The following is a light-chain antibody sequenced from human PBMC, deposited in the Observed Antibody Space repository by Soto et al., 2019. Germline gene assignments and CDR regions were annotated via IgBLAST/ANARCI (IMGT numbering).Light chain of an antibody. CDR1: QSVRNY. Sequence: EVVLTQSPATLSLSPGESATLSCRASQSVRNYLAWYQQKPGQSPRLLIYDAYNRADGIPARFTGSGSGTDFTLTISSLEPEDFAVYFCQQRNNWPPDITFGPGTKVDIK. CDR2: DAY. CDR3: QQRNNWPPDIT. J-gene: IGKJ3*01. V-gene: IGKV3-11*01.